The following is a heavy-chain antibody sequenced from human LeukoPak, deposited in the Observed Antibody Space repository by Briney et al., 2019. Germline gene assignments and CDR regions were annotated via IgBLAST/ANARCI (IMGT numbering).Heavy chain of an antibody. V-gene: IGHV3-30*18. CDR2: ISYDGSNK. D-gene: IGHD3-22*01. CDR3: AKDLRYYDSSAPPGGY. Sequence: GGSLRLSCTASKFTFSHYGMQWVRQAPGKGLEWVAVISYDGSNKYYADSVKGRFTISRDNSKNTLYLQMNSLRAEDTAVYYCAKDLRYYDSSAPPGGYWGQGTLVTVSS. CDR1: KFTFSHYG. J-gene: IGHJ4*02.